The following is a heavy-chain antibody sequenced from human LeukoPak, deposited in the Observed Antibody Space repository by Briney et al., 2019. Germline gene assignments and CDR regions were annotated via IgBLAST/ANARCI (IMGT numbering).Heavy chain of an antibody. Sequence: GESLQISCKGSGYSFTNYWIGWVRQMPGKGLEWMGIIYPGDSDTRYSPSFQGQVTISADKSISTAYLQWSSLRASDTAMYYCARHGGGGSGGNSGFDYWGQGTLVTVSS. CDR2: IYPGDSDT. CDR3: ARHGGGGSGGNSGFDY. CDR1: GYSFTNYW. V-gene: IGHV5-51*01. D-gene: IGHD4-23*01. J-gene: IGHJ4*02.